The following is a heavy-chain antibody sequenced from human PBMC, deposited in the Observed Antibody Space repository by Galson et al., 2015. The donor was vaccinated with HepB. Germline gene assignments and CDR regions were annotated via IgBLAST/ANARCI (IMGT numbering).Heavy chain of an antibody. J-gene: IGHJ6*02. V-gene: IGHV2-5*05. CDR2: HHLDGGK. Sequence: PALVTPTQTVTLTCTFSGFSLTTDGVGVGWIRQTPGKALEWLGSHHLDGGKRFGPALKGMLHITQHTSKNPEGLPKANVDPADTGTYYCAHDFCYGSGQGNYGMDVWGQGTTVTVS. D-gene: IGHD3-10*01. CDR1: GFSLTTDGVG. CDR3: AHDFCYGSGQGNYGMDV.